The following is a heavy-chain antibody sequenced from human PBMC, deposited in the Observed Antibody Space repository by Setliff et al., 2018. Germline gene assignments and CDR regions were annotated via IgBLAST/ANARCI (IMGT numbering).Heavy chain of an antibody. CDR1: GYTFAGYY. CDR2: INPNTGET. J-gene: IGHJ6*03. V-gene: IGHV1-2*02. CDR3: AGGQPLVRKYYYYMDV. D-gene: IGHD3-10*01. Sequence: ASVKVSCKASGYTFAGYYLHWVRQAPGQGLQWMGWINPNTGETDYAPRFQGRVTMTRDTSASTAYMELSSLGSEDTAVYYCAGGQPLVRKYYYYMDVWGKGTTVTVSS.